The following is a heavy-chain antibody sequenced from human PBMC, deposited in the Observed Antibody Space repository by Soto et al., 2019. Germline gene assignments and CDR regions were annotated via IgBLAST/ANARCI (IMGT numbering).Heavy chain of an antibody. CDR2: LSGNSGTT. CDR3: AKGSKFTIFSPNDY. CDR1: GFTFSTYA. J-gene: IGHJ4*02. V-gene: IGHV3-23*01. Sequence: EVQVLESGGGLVQPGGSLRLSCAASGFTFSTYAMTWVRQAPGKGLEWVSALSGNSGTTYFADSVKGRFTISRDNSRNTVYQQMSSLRAEDTALYYCAKGSKFTIFSPNDYWGQGTLVTVSS. D-gene: IGHD3-3*01.